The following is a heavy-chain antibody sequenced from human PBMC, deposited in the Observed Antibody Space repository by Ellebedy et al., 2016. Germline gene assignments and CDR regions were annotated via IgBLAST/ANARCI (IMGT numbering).Heavy chain of an antibody. CDR2: IFYGGST. J-gene: IGHJ6*02. Sequence: SETLSLTCTVSGGSISSSSYYWGWIRQPPEKGLDWIGNIFYGGSTNYNPSLKSRVTISVDTSKNQFSLKLSSVTAADTAVYYCARHRGSWFGELLAYKYYYYGMDVWGQGTTVTVSS. CDR1: GGSISSSSYY. V-gene: IGHV4-39*01. D-gene: IGHD3-10*01. CDR3: ARHRGSWFGELLAYKYYYYGMDV.